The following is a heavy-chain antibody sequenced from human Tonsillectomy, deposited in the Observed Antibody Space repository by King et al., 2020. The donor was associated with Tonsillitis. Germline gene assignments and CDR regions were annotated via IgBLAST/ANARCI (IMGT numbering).Heavy chain of an antibody. CDR2: IYFSGST. Sequence: LQLQESGPGLVKPSQTLSLTCTVSGGSISSGDYYWSWIRQPPGKGLEWIGYIYFSGSTYYNPSLKSRVTISVDTSKNQFSLKLSSVTAADTAVYYCARSIAAAGTGWFDPWGQGTLVTVSS. D-gene: IGHD6-13*01. CDR1: GGSISSGDYY. J-gene: IGHJ5*02. CDR3: ARSIAAAGTGWFDP. V-gene: IGHV4-30-4*01.